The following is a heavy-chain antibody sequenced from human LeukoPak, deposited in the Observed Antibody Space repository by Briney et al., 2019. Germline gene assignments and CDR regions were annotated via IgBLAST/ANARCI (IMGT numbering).Heavy chain of an antibody. J-gene: IGHJ4*02. V-gene: IGHV3-64*02. D-gene: IGHD6-19*01. Sequence: GGSLRLSCAASGFTFRSFAMHWVRQTPGKGLEYVSALRSDGATTYYAGSVKGRFIISRDNSKNTVYLQMGSLRSEDTGVYYCARARRSGQQSYYFDYWGQGTPVIVSS. CDR2: LRSDGATT. CDR1: GFTFRSFA. CDR3: ARARRSGQQSYYFDY.